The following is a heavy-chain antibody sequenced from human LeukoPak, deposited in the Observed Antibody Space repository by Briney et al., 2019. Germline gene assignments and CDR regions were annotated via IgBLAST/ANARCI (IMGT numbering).Heavy chain of an antibody. CDR3: ARSGLIYGYSSTNYYYYGMDV. Sequence: GGSLRLSCAASGFTFSSYGMHWVRQAPGKGLEWVAVIWYDGSNKYYADSVKGRFTISRDNSKNTLYLQMNSLRAEDTAVYYCARSGLIYGYSSTNYYYYGMDVWGQGTTVTVSS. CDR2: IWYDGSNK. J-gene: IGHJ6*02. CDR1: GFTFSSYG. D-gene: IGHD6-13*01. V-gene: IGHV3-33*01.